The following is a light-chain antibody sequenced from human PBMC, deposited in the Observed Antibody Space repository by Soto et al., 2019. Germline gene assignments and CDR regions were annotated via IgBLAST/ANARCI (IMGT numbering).Light chain of an antibody. CDR2: GAS. CDR1: QSVSSSY. V-gene: IGKV3D-20*02. CDR3: QVRTNWSIA. Sequence: GLPQSPGTLSLSPGERATLSCRASQSVSSSYLAWYQQKPGQAPRLLIYGASTRATGIPARFSGTGSGTDFTLTINILEPEDFAVYYCQVRTNWSIAFGRGTRL. J-gene: IGKJ5*01.